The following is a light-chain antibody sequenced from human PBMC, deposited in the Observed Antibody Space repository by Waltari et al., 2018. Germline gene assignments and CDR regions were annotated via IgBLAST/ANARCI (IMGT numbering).Light chain of an antibody. J-gene: IGLJ1*01. CDR3: HVWDRSNGLYV. CDR2: YDS. V-gene: IGLV3-21*04. Sequence: SHVLTQPPSVSVAPGKTARIACGGNNIGSKGVHWYQQKPGQAPVLVIYYDSDRPSGIPERFSGSNSGNTATLTISRVEAGDEADYYCHVWDRSNGLYVFGPGTKVTVL. CDR1: NIGSKG.